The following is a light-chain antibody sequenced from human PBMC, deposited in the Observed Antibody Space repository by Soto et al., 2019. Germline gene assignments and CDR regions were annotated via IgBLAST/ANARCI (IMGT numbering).Light chain of an antibody. CDR1: QSVSNSY. J-gene: IGKJ1*01. CDR2: GAS. Sequence: EIVLSQSPGTLSLSLGERATLSCRATQSVSNSYLAWYQQKPGQAPRLLIYGASSRATGIPDRFSGSGSGTDFTLTISRLEPEDFAVYYCQQYSSAPLTFGQGTKVEMK. V-gene: IGKV3-20*01. CDR3: QQYSSAPLT.